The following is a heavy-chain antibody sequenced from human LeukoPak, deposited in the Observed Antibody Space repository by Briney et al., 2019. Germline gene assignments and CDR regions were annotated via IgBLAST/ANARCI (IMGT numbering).Heavy chain of an antibody. V-gene: IGHV3-53*01. CDR2: SYSGGST. Sequence: GGSLRLSCAATGFTVSSNYMSWVRQAPGNGLKRGSVSYSGGSTYYADSVKGRFTISRDNSRNTLYLQMNSLRAEDTFFFQAEDGIRYCSGGSCIDYWGQGTLVTVSS. J-gene: IGHJ4*02. CDR3: EDGIRYCSGGSCIDY. D-gene: IGHD2-15*01. CDR1: GFTVSSNY.